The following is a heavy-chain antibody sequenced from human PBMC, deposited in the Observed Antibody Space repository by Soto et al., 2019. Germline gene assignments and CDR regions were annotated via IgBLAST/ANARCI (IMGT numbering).Heavy chain of an antibody. D-gene: IGHD3-10*01. CDR2: ISGSGTTI. V-gene: IGHV3-11*01. Sequence: GWSLRLSCAASGFTFSDHYMTWIRQPPGKGLKWVSYISGSGTTIYYADSVKGRFTVSRDNARNSLYLHMNSLRAEDTAFYYCASDPYYYASGYWGQGILVTVSS. J-gene: IGHJ4*02. CDR3: ASDPYYYASGY. CDR1: GFTFSDHY.